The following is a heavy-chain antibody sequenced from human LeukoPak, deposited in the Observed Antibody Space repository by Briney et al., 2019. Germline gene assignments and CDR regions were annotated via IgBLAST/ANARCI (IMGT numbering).Heavy chain of an antibody. Sequence: ASVKVSCKASGYTFTSYGISWVRQAPGQGLEWMGWISAYNGNTNYAQKLQGRVTMTTDTSTSTAYMELSSLRSEDTAVYYCARGYSSSHPPSVPMDVWGKGTTVTVSS. CDR1: GYTFTSYG. V-gene: IGHV1-18*01. CDR2: ISAYNGNT. D-gene: IGHD6-13*01. CDR3: ARGYSSSHPPSVPMDV. J-gene: IGHJ6*03.